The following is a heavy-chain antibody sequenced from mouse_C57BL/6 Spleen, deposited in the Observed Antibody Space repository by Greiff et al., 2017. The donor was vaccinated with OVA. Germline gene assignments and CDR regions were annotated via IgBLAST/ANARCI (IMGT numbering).Heavy chain of an antibody. V-gene: IGHV5-9*01. D-gene: IGHD1-1*01. CDR3: ARHEVTTVVPHWYFDV. Sequence: EVQRVESGGGLVKPGGSLKLSCAASGFTFSSYTMSWVRQTPEKRLEWVATISGGGGNTYYPDSVKGRFTISRDNAKNTLYLQMSSLRSEDTALYYCARHEVTTVVPHWYFDVWGTGTTVTVSS. CDR2: ISGGGGNT. CDR1: GFTFSSYT. J-gene: IGHJ1*03.